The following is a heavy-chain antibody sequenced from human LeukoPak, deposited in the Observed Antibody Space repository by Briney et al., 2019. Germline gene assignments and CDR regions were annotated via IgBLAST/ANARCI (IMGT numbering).Heavy chain of an antibody. CDR1: GGTFSSYA. D-gene: IGHD3/OR15-3a*01. J-gene: IGHJ6*03. CDR2: IIPIFGTA. Sequence: SVKVSCKASGGTFSSYAISWVRQAPGQGLEWMGGIIPIFGTANNAQKFQDRVTITTDESTSTAYMELSTLRSEDTAVYYCASGQPYYYYYYMDVWGKGTTVTVSS. CDR3: ASGQPYYYYYYMDV. V-gene: IGHV1-69*05.